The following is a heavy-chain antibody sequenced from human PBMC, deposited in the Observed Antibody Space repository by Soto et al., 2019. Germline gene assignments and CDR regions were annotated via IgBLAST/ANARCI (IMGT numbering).Heavy chain of an antibody. CDR1: GGSISSGGYY. CDR2: IYYSGST. CDR3: ARSRIVRGGPHFDY. J-gene: IGHJ4*02. Sequence: SETLSLTSTVSGGSISSGGYYWSWIRQHPGKGLEWIGYIYYSGSTYYNPSLKSRVTISVDTSKNQFSLKLSSVTAADTAVYYCARSRIVRGGPHFDYWGQGTLVTVSS. V-gene: IGHV4-31*03. D-gene: IGHD3-10*01.